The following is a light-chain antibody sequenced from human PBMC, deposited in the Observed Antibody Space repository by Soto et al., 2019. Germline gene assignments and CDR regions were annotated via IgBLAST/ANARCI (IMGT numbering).Light chain of an antibody. CDR2: DAS. V-gene: IGKV3-11*01. CDR3: QQGSNGYT. Sequence: EIVLTQSPATLSLSPGDRATLSCRASQSVDRYLAWYQEKPGQAPRLLIYDASDSATGIPDRFSGSGSGTDFTLTISSLEPEDFAVYYCQQGSNGYTFGQGTKLEIK. CDR1: QSVDRY. J-gene: IGKJ2*01.